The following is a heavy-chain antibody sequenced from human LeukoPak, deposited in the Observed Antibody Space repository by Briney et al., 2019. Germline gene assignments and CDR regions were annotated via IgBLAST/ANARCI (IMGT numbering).Heavy chain of an antibody. D-gene: IGHD3-10*01. CDR2: INADGSRT. CDR3: AREEASMVRGVVITWNFDY. V-gene: IGHV3-74*01. J-gene: IGHJ4*02. Sequence: GGSLRLSCAASGFTVSSNYMSWVRQAPGKGLVWVSRINADGSRTDYADSVKGRFTISRDNAKNSLYLHMNSLRAEDTAVYYCAREEASMVRGVVITWNFDYWGQGTLVTVSS. CDR1: GFTVSSNY.